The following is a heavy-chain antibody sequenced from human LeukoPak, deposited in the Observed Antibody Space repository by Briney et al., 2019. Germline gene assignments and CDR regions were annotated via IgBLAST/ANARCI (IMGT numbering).Heavy chain of an antibody. CDR1: GYSISSGYY. J-gene: IGHJ5*02. V-gene: IGHV4-38-2*02. CDR3: ARDPSSST. Sequence: PSETLSLTCTVSGYSISSGYYWGWIRQPPGKGLERIGSIYHSGSTYYNPSLKSRVTISVDTSKNQFSLKLSSVTAADTAVYYCARDPSSSTWGQGTLVTVSS. CDR2: IYHSGST. D-gene: IGHD6-13*01.